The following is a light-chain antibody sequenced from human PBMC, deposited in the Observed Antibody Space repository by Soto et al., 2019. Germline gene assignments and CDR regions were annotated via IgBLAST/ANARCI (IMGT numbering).Light chain of an antibody. V-gene: IGLV1-40*01. CDR2: GNS. Sequence: QSVLTQPPSVSGAPGQRVTISCTGSSSNIGAGYDVHWYQQLPGTAPKLLIYGNSNRPSGVPDRFSGSKSGTSASLAITGXXXXXXXXXXCQSYDSSLSRVFGGGTKVTVL. CDR1: SSNIGAGYD. CDR3: QSYDSSLSRV. J-gene: IGLJ2*01.